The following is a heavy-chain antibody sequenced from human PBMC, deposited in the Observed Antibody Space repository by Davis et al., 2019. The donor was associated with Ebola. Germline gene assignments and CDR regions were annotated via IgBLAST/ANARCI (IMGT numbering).Heavy chain of an antibody. CDR1: GFTFDDYA. V-gene: IGHV3-9*01. CDR3: VRVKIGYSLRWFDP. Sequence: SLKISCAASGFTFDDYAMHWVRQAPGKGLEWVSSISWNSGSIGYADSVKGRFTISRDNAKNTLYLQMNSLRAEDTAVYYCVRVKIGYSLRWFDPWGQGTLVTVSS. CDR2: ISWNSGSI. D-gene: IGHD5-18*01. J-gene: IGHJ5*02.